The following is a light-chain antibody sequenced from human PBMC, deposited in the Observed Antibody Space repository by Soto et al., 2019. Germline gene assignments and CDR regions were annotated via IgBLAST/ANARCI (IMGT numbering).Light chain of an antibody. V-gene: IGKV3-15*01. CDR1: RTVSNR. J-gene: IGKJ1*01. Sequence: EILMTQSPDTLSVSPGERVTLSCRASRTVSNRLAWYQHKPGQAPRLLISGASTGATGIPPRFSGSGSGTEFTLTISSLQSEDFAVYFCQQYRNWLWTFGQGTKVDIK. CDR2: GAS. CDR3: QQYRNWLWT.